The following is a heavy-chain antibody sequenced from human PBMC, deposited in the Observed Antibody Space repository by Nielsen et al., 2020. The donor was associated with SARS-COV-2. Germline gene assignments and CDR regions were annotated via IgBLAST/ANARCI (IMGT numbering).Heavy chain of an antibody. D-gene: IGHD4/OR15-4a*01. CDR3: ARDRTMAPPGYYGMDV. J-gene: IGHJ6*02. V-gene: IGHV4-4*07. Sequence: GSLRLSCTVSGGSISPYYWSWIRQSAGKGLEWIGRIYTSGSTNYNPSLKSRVTMSVDTSKNQFSLKLSSVTAADTAVYYCARDRTMAPPGYYGMDVWGQGTTVTVSS. CDR1: GGSISPYY. CDR2: IYTSGST.